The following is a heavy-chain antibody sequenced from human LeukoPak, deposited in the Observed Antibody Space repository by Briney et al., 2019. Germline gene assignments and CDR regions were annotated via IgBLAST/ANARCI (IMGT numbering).Heavy chain of an antibody. CDR1: GYTFTGYY. D-gene: IGHD3-16*02. CDR2: INPNSGGT. CDR3: ARGGSYVWGSYLLKGTQRTDFDY. Sequence: ASVKVSCKASGYTFTGYYMHWVRQAPGQGLEWMGWINPNSGGTNYAQKFQGWVTMTRDTSISTAYMELSRLRSDDTAVYYCARGGSYVWGSYLLKGTQRTDFDYWGQGTLVTVSS. J-gene: IGHJ4*02. V-gene: IGHV1-2*04.